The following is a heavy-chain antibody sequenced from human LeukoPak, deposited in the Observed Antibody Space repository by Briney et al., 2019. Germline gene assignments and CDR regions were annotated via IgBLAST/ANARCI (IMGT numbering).Heavy chain of an antibody. CDR2: INPNSGGT. J-gene: IGHJ3*02. D-gene: IGHD3-22*01. V-gene: IGHV1-2*02. CDR1: GYTFTDYY. Sequence: ASVKVSCKASGYTFTDYYMHWVRQAPGQGLEWMGWINPNSGGTNYAQKFQGRVSMTRDTSISTAYMELGRLRSDDTAVYYCARAGVWDYDDSSGYHNAAFDIWGQGTMVTVSS. CDR3: ARAGVWDYDDSSGYHNAAFDI.